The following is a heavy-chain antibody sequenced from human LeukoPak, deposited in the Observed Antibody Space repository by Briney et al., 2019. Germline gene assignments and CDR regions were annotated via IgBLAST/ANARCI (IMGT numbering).Heavy chain of an antibody. CDR2: IIPIFGTA. J-gene: IGHJ5*02. V-gene: IGHV1-69*06. CDR3: ARHLGYCSSTSCYREYDP. Sequence: ASVKVSCKASGGTFSSYAISWVRQAPGQGLEWMGGIIPIFGTANYAQKFQGRVTITADKSTSTAYMELSSLRSEDTAVYYCARHLGYCSSTSCYREYDPWGQGTLVTVSS. D-gene: IGHD2-2*03. CDR1: GGTFSSYA.